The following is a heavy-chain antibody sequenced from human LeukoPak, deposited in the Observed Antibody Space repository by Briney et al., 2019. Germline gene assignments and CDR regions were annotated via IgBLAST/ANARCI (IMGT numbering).Heavy chain of an antibody. CDR1: GFTFSSYS. D-gene: IGHD3-22*01. CDR3: ARDPNYYDSSGYGY. CDR2: ISSSSSYI. V-gene: IGHV3-21*01. Sequence: GGSLRLSCAASGFTFSSYSMDWVRQAPGKGLEWVSSISSSSSYIYYADSVKGRFTISRDNAKNSLYLQMNSLRAEDTAVYYCARDPNYYDSSGYGYWGQGTLVTVSS. J-gene: IGHJ4*02.